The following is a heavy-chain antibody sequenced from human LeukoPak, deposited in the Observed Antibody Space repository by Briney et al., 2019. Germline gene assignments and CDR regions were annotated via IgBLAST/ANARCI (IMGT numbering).Heavy chain of an antibody. CDR3: ARDVSSSSDY. V-gene: IGHV1-3*01. J-gene: IGHJ4*02. Sequence: AASVTVSRTASGYSFTSYAMHWVRQAPGQGLEWMGWINADNGDTEYSQKFQGRVTITRDTSASTAYMEVSSLRSEDTAVYYCARDVSSSSDYWGQGTLVTVSS. CDR1: GYSFTSYA. D-gene: IGHD6-6*01. CDR2: INADNGDT.